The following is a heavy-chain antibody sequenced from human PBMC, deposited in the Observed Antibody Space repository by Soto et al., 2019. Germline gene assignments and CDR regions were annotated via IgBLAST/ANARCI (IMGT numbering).Heavy chain of an antibody. J-gene: IGHJ6*03. CDR3: ATGYCSGGSCYSWLGYYYYYMDV. CDR2: MNPNSGNT. D-gene: IGHD2-15*01. Sequence: QVQLVQSGAEVKKPGASVKVSCKASGYTFTSYDINWVGQATGQGLEWMGWMNPNSGNTGYAQKFQGRVTMTRNTSISTAYMELSSLRSEDTAVYYCATGYCSGGSCYSWLGYYYYYMDVWGKGTTVTVSS. V-gene: IGHV1-8*01. CDR1: GYTFTSYD.